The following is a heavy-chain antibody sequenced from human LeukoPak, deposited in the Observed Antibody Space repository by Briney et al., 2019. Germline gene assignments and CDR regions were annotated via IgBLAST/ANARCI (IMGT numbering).Heavy chain of an antibody. J-gene: IGHJ5*02. V-gene: IGHV3-23*01. CDR1: GFTFSSYA. Sequence: PGGSLRLSCAASGFTFSSYAMSWVRQAPGKALEWVSAISGSGGSTYYADSVKGRFTISRDNSKNTLYLQMNSLRAEDTAVYYCAKDQAMIVVVYSTGWFDPWGQGTLVTVSS. CDR2: ISGSGGST. D-gene: IGHD3-22*01. CDR3: AKDQAMIVVVYSTGWFDP.